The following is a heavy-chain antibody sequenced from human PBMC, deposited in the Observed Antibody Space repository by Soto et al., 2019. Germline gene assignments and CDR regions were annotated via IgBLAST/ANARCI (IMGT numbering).Heavy chain of an antibody. CDR3: ARVAEMGTVTKGYYYSRDV. V-gene: IGHV1-69*04. CDR2: IIPMLGVT. Sequence: QVQLVQSWAEVQKPGSAVKVSCKASGDTFSTHTISWGLQAPGQGLEWMGRIIPMLGVTNYAQKFQGRVTMTADKSTSTAYMELSILRAADKAVYYWARVAEMGTVTKGYYYSRDVWGKGTTVTVAS. D-gene: IGHD4-17*01. J-gene: IGHJ6*03. CDR1: GDTFSTHT.